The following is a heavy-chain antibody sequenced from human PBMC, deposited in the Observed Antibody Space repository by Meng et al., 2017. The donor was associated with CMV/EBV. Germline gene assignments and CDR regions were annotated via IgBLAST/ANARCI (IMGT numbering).Heavy chain of an antibody. CDR2: IYWDDDK. CDR3: ARGGLRGFDY. CDR1: RFARSTIGVG. V-gene: IGHV2-5*02. J-gene: IGHJ4*02. D-gene: IGHD4-17*01. Sequence: TFTESGPPLVKPTPTLTLTCTFSRFARSTIGVGVGWIRQPPGKALEWLALIYWDDDKRYSPSLKSRLTITKDTSNNQVVLTMTNMDPVDTATYYCARGGLRGFDYWGQGTLVTFSS.